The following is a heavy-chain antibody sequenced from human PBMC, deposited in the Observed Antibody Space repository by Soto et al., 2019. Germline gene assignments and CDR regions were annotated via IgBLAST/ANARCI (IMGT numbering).Heavy chain of an antibody. D-gene: IGHD6-6*01. CDR3: ARDRSNSPDYFDI. CDR1: GGSIRSDDYY. V-gene: IGHV4-30-4*01. J-gene: IGHJ4*02. CDR2: IYYNGRT. Sequence: SETLSLICTVSGGSIRSDDYYWSWIRQPPGKGLEWIGYIYYNGRTDYNPSLKSRVFISIDTSKNQFSLNLNSVSAADTAVYYCARDRSNSPDYFDIWGPGTLVTVSS.